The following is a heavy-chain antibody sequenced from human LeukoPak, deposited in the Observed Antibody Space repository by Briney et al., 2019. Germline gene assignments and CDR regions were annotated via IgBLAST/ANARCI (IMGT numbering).Heavy chain of an antibody. Sequence: SETLSLTCTVSGASISSSGDYWGWIRQPPGMGLDWIGSIYYSGTSYYSPSLKSRVTISVDTSKNQISLKLNSVTAADTAVYYCARSLVWGAPGFSYDSWGQGTLVTVSS. D-gene: IGHD1-26*01. CDR2: IYYSGTS. V-gene: IGHV4-39*01. J-gene: IGHJ4*02. CDR1: GASISSSGDY. CDR3: ARSLVWGAPGFSYDS.